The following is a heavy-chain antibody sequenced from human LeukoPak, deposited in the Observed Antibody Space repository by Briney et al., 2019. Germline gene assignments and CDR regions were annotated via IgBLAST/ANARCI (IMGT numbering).Heavy chain of an antibody. CDR1: GFTFSTCW. V-gene: IGHV3-7*03. D-gene: IGHD3-3*01. Sequence: GGSLRLSCAASGFTFSTCWMNWVRQAPGKGLEWVANINQDGSLQYYVDSVKGRFTISRDNAKNSLYLQMNSLRAEDTAVYYCARSEGSEKDDAFDICGQGTMVTVSS. J-gene: IGHJ3*02. CDR3: ARSEGSEKDDAFDI. CDR2: INQDGSLQ.